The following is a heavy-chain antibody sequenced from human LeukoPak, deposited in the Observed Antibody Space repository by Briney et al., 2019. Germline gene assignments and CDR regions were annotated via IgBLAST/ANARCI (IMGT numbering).Heavy chain of an antibody. CDR3: AKDRHGYFDY. CDR1: GFTFSSHA. J-gene: IGHJ4*02. V-gene: IGHV3-23*01. CDR2: ISGTSGSI. Sequence: GGSLRLSCAASGFTFSSHAMSWVRQAPGKGLEWVSGISGTSGSIYYVDSVKGRFTISRDNSKNTLYLQMNTLRVEDTALYYCAKDRHGYFDYWGQGTLVTVSS.